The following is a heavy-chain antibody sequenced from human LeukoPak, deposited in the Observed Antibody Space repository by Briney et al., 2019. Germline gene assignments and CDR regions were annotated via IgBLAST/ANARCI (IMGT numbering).Heavy chain of an antibody. CDR3: ARESPEWRYFDY. CDR2: IPGSAGTT. V-gene: IGHV3-23*01. CDR1: GFSFSSYA. J-gene: IGHJ4*02. Sequence: GAYLRLSCAASGFSFSSYAMSWVRQAPGKGLEWVSAIPGSAGTTNYADSVKGRFTISRDNAKNSLYLQMNSLRAEDTAVYYCARESPEWRYFDYWGQGTLVIVS. D-gene: IGHD2-8*01.